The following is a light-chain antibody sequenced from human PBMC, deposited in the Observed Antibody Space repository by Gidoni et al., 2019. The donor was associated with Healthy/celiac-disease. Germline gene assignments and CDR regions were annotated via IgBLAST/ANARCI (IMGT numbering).Light chain of an antibody. Sequence: NFMLTQPKSVSESPGKTVTISCTRSSGIIASKHVQWYQQRPGSSPTTVIYEDNQRPSGFPDRFSGSIDSSSNSASLTISGLKTEDEADYYGQSYDSSNLVVFGGGTKLTVL. CDR3: QSYDSSNLVV. CDR1: SGIIASKH. CDR2: EDN. V-gene: IGLV6-57*01. J-gene: IGLJ2*01.